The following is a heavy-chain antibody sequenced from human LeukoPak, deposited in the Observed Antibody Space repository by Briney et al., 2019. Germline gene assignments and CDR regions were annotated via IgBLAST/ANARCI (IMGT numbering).Heavy chain of an antibody. D-gene: IGHD3-22*01. CDR3: ARDSGYLLI. J-gene: IGHJ4*02. CDR1: GGSFGGYY. CDR2: INHSGST. Sequence: PSETLSLTCAVYGGSFGGYYWSWIRQPPGKGLEWIGEINHSGSTNYNPSLKSRVTISVDTSKNQFSLKLSSVTAADTAVYYCARDSGYLLIRGQGTLVTVSS. V-gene: IGHV4-34*01.